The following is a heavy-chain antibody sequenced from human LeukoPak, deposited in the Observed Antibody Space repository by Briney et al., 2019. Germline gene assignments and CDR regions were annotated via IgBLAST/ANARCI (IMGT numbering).Heavy chain of an antibody. V-gene: IGHV3-23*01. J-gene: IGHJ5*02. CDR3: AKVTMVRGVSWFDP. CDR2: ISGSGGRT. CDR1: GFTFSSYG. Sequence: GGSLRLSCAASGFTFSSYGMSWVRQAPGKGLEWVSAISGSGGRTYYADSVKGRFTISRDNSKNTLYLQMNSLRAEDTAVYYCAKVTMVRGVSWFDPWGQGALVTVSS. D-gene: IGHD3-10*01.